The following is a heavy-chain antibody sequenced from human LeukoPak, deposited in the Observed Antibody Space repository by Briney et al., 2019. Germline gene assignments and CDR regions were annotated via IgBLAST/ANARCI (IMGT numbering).Heavy chain of an antibody. CDR2: INPNSGGT. V-gene: IGHV1-2*02. CDR1: GYTVTGYY. J-gene: IGHJ4*02. D-gene: IGHD5-12*01. Sequence: GASVKVSCKASGYTVTGYYIHWVRQAPGQGLEWMGWINPNSGGTNYAQKFQGRVTMTRDTSISTAYMELSRLRSDDTAVYYCARAASNGYEFDYWGQGTLVTVSS. CDR3: ARAASNGYEFDY.